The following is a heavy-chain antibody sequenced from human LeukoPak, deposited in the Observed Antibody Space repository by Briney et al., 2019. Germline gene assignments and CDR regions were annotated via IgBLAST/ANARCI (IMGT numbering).Heavy chain of an antibody. D-gene: IGHD3-10*01. CDR3: WRLVWPGESPGSWFDS. V-gene: IGHV4-59*11. Sequence: PSETLSLTCSVSGGSITSHFWSWIRQPPGKGLEWIGYIHYSGSTNYNPSLKSRVTISPDTSKNQLFLKLNSVTAAATAVYYCWRLVWPGESPGSWFDSWGQGNLGTVS. J-gene: IGHJ5*01. CDR2: IHYSGST. CDR1: GGSITSHF.